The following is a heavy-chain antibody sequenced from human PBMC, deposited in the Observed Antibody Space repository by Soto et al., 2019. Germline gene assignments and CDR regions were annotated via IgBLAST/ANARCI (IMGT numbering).Heavy chain of an antibody. CDR2: ISYDGSNK. V-gene: IGHV3-30-3*01. D-gene: IGHD6-19*01. CDR3: ARASPTGGWYKFGAFDI. Sequence: VGSLRLSCAASGFTFSSYAMHWVRQAPGKGLEWVAVISYDGSNKYYADSVKGRFTISRDNSKNTLYLQMNSLRAEDTAVYYCARASPTGGWYKFGAFDIWGQGTMVPVSS. CDR1: GFTFSSYA. J-gene: IGHJ3*02.